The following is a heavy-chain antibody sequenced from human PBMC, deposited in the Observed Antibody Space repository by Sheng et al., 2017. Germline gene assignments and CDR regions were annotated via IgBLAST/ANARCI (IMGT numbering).Heavy chain of an antibody. V-gene: IGHV3-72*01. D-gene: IGHD5-18*01. J-gene: IGHJ4*02. CDR3: ASTHGYTYGYQLDS. CDR2: VRNKFDRHTT. CDR1: GFTFSDHY. Sequence: EVQLVESGGGLVQPGGSLRLSCVASGFTFSDHYMDWVRQAPGKGLEWVGRVRNKFDRHTTYYAASVKGRFTISRDDSRNSLSLQMNSLKTEDTAVYYCASTHGYTYGYQLDSWGQGTLVTVSS.